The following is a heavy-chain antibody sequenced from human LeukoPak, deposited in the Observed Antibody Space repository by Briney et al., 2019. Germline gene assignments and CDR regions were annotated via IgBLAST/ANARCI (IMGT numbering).Heavy chain of an antibody. CDR3: ARLLWFGEPYFDY. J-gene: IGHJ4*02. Sequence: ASVKVSCKASGYTFTSYYMHRVRQAPGQGLEWMGIINPSGGSTSYAQKFQGRVTMTRDMSTSTVYMELSSLRSEDTAVYYCARLLWFGEPYFDYWGQGTLVSVSS. D-gene: IGHD3-10*01. CDR2: INPSGGST. CDR1: GYTFTSYY. V-gene: IGHV1-46*01.